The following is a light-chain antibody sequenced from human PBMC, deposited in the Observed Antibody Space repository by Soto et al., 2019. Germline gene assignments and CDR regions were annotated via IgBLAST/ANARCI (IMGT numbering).Light chain of an antibody. CDR2: GNT. V-gene: IGLV1-40*01. CDR1: SSNIGAGSD. Sequence: QSVLTQPPSISGAPGQRVTISCTGSSSNIGAGSDVHWYHQLPGTAPELLIYGNTNRPSGVPDRFSGSKSGTSASLAIAGLQTEDEGDFLCQNQDTTLSALKAFGTGTKVT. J-gene: IGLJ1*01. CDR3: QNQDTTLSALKA.